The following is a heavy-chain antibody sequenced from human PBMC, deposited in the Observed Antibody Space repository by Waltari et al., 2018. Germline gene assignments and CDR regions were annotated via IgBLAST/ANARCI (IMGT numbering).Heavy chain of an antibody. CDR3: ARGPTMRWYGMDV. Sequence: QVQLVQSGAEVKKPGSSVKVSCKASGGTFSSYAISWVRQAPGQGLEWMGRIIPIFGTASYAQKFQGRVTITADKSTSTAYMELSSVTAADTAVYYCARGPTMRWYGMDVWGQGTTVTVSS. D-gene: IGHD1-1*01. J-gene: IGHJ6*02. CDR2: IIPIFGTA. CDR1: GGTFSSYA. V-gene: IGHV1-69*08.